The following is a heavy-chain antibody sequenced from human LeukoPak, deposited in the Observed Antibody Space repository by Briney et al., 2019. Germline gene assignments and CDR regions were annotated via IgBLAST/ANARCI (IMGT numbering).Heavy chain of an antibody. V-gene: IGHV3-48*01. D-gene: IGHD2-21*01. J-gene: IGHJ4*02. CDR1: GFTFSIYS. CDR2: INSGGGTT. CDR3: TKEVRFQIDY. Sequence: GGSLRLSCAAFGFTFSIYSMNWVRQAPGKGLEWISYINSGGGTTYYADSVKGRFTISRDNAKNSLYLQMNSLRAEDTAVYYCTKEVRFQIDYWGQGTLVTVSA.